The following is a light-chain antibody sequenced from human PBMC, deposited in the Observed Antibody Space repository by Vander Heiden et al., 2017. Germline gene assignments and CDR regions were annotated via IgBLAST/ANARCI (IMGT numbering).Light chain of an antibody. CDR3: YSYARSNTLV. CDR2: DVS. CDR1: SRDVGHYHL. Sequence: QSALTQPASVSGSPGQPITISCTGTSRDVGHYHLVSWYQWHRGQAPQCIIYDVSTRPAGVSNRFSASKSVTTASPATFGREAEDDAYYYYYSYARSNTLVFGGGTKLTVL. V-gene: IGLV2-23*02. J-gene: IGLJ3*02.